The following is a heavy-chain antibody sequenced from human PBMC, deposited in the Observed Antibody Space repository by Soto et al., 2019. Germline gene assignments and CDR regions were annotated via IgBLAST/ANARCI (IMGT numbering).Heavy chain of an antibody. J-gene: IGHJ6*02. D-gene: IGHD5-18*01. CDR3: ARAAYSYGTAYLSYYYGMDV. Sequence: QVQLVQSGAEVKKPGSSVKVSCKASGGTFSTYAISWVRQAPGQGLEWVGGIIPIFGTANYAQKFQGRVMITADESTSTAYMELSSLRSEDTAVYYCARAAYSYGTAYLSYYYGMDVWGQGTTVTVSS. CDR2: IIPIFGTA. V-gene: IGHV1-69*01. CDR1: GGTFSTYA.